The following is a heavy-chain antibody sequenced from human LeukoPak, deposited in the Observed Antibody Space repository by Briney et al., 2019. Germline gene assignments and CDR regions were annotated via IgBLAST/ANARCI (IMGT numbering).Heavy chain of an antibody. CDR2: INHSGST. V-gene: IGHV4-34*01. CDR3: AGAAKTDIVATISEGGCYFDY. D-gene: IGHD5-12*01. CDR1: GGSFSGYY. Sequence: SETLSLTCAVYGGSFSGYYWSWIRQPPGKGLEWIGEINHSGSTNYNPSLKSRVTISVDTSKNQFSLKLNSVTAADTAVYYCAGAAKTDIVATISEGGCYFDYWGQGTLVTVSS. J-gene: IGHJ4*02.